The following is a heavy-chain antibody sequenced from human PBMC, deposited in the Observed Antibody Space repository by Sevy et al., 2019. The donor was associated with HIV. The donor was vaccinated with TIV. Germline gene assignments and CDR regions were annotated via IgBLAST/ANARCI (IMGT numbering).Heavy chain of an antibody. CDR2: INTNTGNP. J-gene: IGHJ4*02. V-gene: IGHV7-4-1*02. CDR3: ARDQPTRILGDSDY. CDR1: GYTFTSYA. D-gene: IGHD7-27*01. Sequence: ASLKVSCKASGYTFTSYAMNWVRQAPGQGLEWMGWINTNTGNPTYAQGFTGRFVFSLDTSVSTAYLQISSLKAEDTAVYYCARDQPTRILGDSDYWGQGTLVTVSS.